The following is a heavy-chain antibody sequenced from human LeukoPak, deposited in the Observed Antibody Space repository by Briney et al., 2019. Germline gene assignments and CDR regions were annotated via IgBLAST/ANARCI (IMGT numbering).Heavy chain of an antibody. D-gene: IGHD3-10*01. CDR1: GGSIFTHY. V-gene: IGHV4-59*08. CDR3: ARGGSFDR. CDR2: IYYTGET. Sequence: SETLSLTCSVSGGSIFTHYWSWVRQAPGKGLEWIGYIYYTGETRSIPSLKSRVTMSIDTSKNQFSLTLSSVTAADTAVYYCARGGSFDRWGQGTLVTVSS. J-gene: IGHJ4*02.